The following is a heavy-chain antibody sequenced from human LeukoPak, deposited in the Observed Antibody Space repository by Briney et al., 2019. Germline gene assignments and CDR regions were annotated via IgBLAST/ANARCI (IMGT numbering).Heavy chain of an antibody. CDR1: GGSISSSSYY. J-gene: IGHJ5*02. CDR2: IYYSGST. CDR3: ARLYDAGTYCGGDCYLSAP. Sequence: SETLSLTCTVSGGSISSSSYYWGWIRQPPGKGLEWIGSIYYSGSTYYNPSLKSRVTISVDTSKNQFSLKLSSVTDADTAVYYCARLYDAGTYCGGDCYLSAPWGQGTLVTVSS. D-gene: IGHD2-21*01. V-gene: IGHV4-39*01.